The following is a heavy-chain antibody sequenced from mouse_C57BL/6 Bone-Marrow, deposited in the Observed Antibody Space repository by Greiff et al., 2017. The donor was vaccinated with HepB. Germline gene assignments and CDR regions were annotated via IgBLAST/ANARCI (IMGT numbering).Heavy chain of an antibody. CDR2: IDPETGGT. D-gene: IGHD2-5*01. CDR1: GYTFTDYE. CDR3: TRRSNYLAWFAY. V-gene: IGHV1-15*01. Sequence: HVQLQQSGAELVRPGASVTLSCKASGYTFTDYEMHWVKQTPVHGLEWIGAIDPETGGTAYNQKFKGKAILTADKSSSTAYMELRSLTSEDSAVYYCTRRSNYLAWFAYWGQGTRVTVSA. J-gene: IGHJ3*01.